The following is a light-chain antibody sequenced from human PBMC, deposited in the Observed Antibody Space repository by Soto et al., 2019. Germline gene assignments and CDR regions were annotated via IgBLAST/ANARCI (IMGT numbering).Light chain of an antibody. J-gene: IGLJ3*02. Sequence: QSALTQPASVSGSPGQSITISCTGTSSDVGGYNYVSWYQQYPGKAPKLMIYEVSNRPSGVSNRFSGFKSGNTASLTISGLLVEDDADYYCSSHTSRGTLVFGGGTKLTVL. CDR3: SSHTSRGTLV. CDR1: SSDVGGYNY. CDR2: EVS. V-gene: IGLV2-14*01.